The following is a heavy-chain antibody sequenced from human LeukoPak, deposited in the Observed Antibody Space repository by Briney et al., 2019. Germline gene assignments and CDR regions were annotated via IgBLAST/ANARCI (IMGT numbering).Heavy chain of an antibody. CDR3: VRADLIHETQTRRADYYYYGMDV. J-gene: IGHJ6*02. CDR2: INPNSGGT. D-gene: IGHD6-6*01. V-gene: IGHV1-2*02. CDR1: GYTFTGYY. Sequence: ASVKVSCKASGYTFTGYYMHWVRQAPGQGLEWMGWINPNSGGTNYAQKFQGRVTMTRDTSISTAYMELSRLRSDDTAVYYCVRADLIHETQTRRADYYYYGMDVWGQGTTVTVSS.